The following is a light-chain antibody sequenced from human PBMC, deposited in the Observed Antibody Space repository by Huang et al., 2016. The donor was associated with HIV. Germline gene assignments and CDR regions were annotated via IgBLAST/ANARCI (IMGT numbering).Light chain of an antibody. CDR2: GAS. CDR1: QSVSNY. Sequence: EIVLTQSPGTLSLSPGERATLSCRASQSVSNYLAWYQQKPGTAPRLLIYGASSRATGIPDRFSGSGSGTDFTLTISRLEPEDFAFYYCQQYGGSPLTFGGGIKVETK. J-gene: IGKJ4*01. V-gene: IGKV3-20*01. CDR3: QQYGGSPLT.